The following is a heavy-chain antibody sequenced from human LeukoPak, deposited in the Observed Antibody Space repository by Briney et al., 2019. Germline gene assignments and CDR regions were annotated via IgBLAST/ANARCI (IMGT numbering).Heavy chain of an antibody. J-gene: IGHJ4*02. CDR3: ARGQQLVPFDY. Sequence: PSETLSLTCTVSGGSISSYFWGWIRQPPGKGLEWIGYIYTSGSTNYNPSLKSRVTISVDTSKNQFSLKLSSVTAADTAVYYCARGQQLVPFDYWGQGTLVTVSS. D-gene: IGHD6-13*01. CDR2: IYTSGST. V-gene: IGHV4-59*01. CDR1: GGSISSYF.